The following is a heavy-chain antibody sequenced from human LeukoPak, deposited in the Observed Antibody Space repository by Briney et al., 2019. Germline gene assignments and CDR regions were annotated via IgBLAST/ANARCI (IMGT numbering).Heavy chain of an antibody. Sequence: GGSLRLSCAASGFTFGSYAINWVRQAPGKGLEWVSTISASGDGTYYADSVKGRFTISRDNSKNTLYLQMNSLRAEDTAVYYCARDQGYYYDSSGYYYKDYWGQGTLVTVSS. CDR2: ISASGDGT. D-gene: IGHD3-22*01. J-gene: IGHJ4*02. CDR1: GFTFGSYA. CDR3: ARDQGYYYDSSGYYYKDY. V-gene: IGHV3-23*01.